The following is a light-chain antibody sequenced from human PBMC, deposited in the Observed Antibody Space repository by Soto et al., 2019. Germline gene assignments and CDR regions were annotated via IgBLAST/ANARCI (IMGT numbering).Light chain of an antibody. V-gene: IGKV3-15*01. CDR1: QSVSSN. CDR3: QQYDNLSWT. Sequence: EIVMTQSPATLSVSPGERATLSCRASQSVSSNLAWYQQKPGQAPTLVIYGASARATGIPARFSGSGSGTDFTLTISRLEPEDFAVYFCQQYDNLSWTFGQGTKVDIK. J-gene: IGKJ1*01. CDR2: GAS.